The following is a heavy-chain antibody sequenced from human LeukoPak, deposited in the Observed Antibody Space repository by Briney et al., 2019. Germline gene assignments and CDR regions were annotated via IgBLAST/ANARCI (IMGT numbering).Heavy chain of an antibody. Sequence: SETLSLTCAVYGGSFSGYYWSWVRQPPGKGLGGVGEISHSGSTNYNPSLKSRATISVDTSKTQSSLKLSSLTAADTAVYYCAKGKRIAGAGGPARPEKEFDYWGQGTLVTVSS. D-gene: IGHD6-19*01. CDR2: ISHSGST. J-gene: IGHJ4*02. CDR3: AKGKRIAGAGGPARPEKEFDY. V-gene: IGHV4-34*01. CDR1: GGSFSGYY.